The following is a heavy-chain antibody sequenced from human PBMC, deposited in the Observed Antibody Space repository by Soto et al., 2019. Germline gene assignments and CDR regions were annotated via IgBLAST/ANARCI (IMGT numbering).Heavy chain of an antibody. CDR3: ARVVSGSYLDY. CDR1: GGTITTGGHF. CDR2: IYYSGTT. J-gene: IGHJ4*02. D-gene: IGHD1-26*01. Sequence: QVQLQESGPGLVKASQTLSLTCTVSGGTITTGGHFWSWIRQYPGKGLEWIGYIYYSGTTHYNPSLKSRVTIPIDTSKNQFSLNLSSVTAADTAVYYCARVVSGSYLDYWGQGTLVTVSS. V-gene: IGHV4-31*03.